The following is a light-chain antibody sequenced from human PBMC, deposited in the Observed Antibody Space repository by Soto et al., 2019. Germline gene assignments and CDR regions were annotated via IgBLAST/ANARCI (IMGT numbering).Light chain of an antibody. CDR3: SSYTSSSTPVV. CDR1: SSDVGGYNY. CDR2: DVS. V-gene: IGLV2-14*01. J-gene: IGLJ2*01. Sequence: QSALTQLACVSGSPGQSITISCTGTSSDVGGYNYVSWYQQHPGKAPKLMIYDVSNRPSGVSNRFSGSKSGNTASLTISGLQAEDEADYYCSSYTSSSTPVVFGGGTKLTVL.